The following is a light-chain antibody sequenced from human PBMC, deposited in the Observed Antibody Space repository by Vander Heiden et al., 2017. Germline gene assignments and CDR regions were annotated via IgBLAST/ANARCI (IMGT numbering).Light chain of an antibody. J-gene: IGKJ2*01. Sequence: VLTLSPATLSLSPGERATLSCRASQSVSSYLAWYQQKPGQAPRLLIYDASNRATGIPARFSGSGSGTDFTLTISSLEPEDFAVYYCQQRSNWPPMYTFGQGTKLEIK. CDR2: DAS. CDR3: QQRSNWPPMYT. CDR1: QSVSSY. V-gene: IGKV3-11*01.